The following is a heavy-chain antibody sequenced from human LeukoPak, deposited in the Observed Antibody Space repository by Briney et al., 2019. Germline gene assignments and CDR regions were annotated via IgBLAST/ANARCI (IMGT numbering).Heavy chain of an antibody. CDR1: GGSFSSSSYY. CDR2: IYYSGST. Sequence: SETLSLTCTVSGGSFSSSSYYWGWIRQPPGKGLEWIGYIYYSGSTNYNPSLKSRVTISVDTSKNQFSLKLSSVTAADTAVYYCARVRRIAAERGGFSFDYWGQGTLVTVSS. V-gene: IGHV4-61*01. D-gene: IGHD6-13*01. CDR3: ARVRRIAAERGGFSFDY. J-gene: IGHJ4*02.